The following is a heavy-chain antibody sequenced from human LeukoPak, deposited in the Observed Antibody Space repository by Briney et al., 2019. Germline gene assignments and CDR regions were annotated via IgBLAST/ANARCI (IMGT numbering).Heavy chain of an antibody. CDR3: AKDRRSSSWYFGY. J-gene: IGHJ4*02. CDR1: GFTFSSYA. CDR2: ISGSGGST. D-gene: IGHD6-13*01. Sequence: PGGSLRLSCAASGFTFSSYAMNWVRQAPGKGLEWVSAISGSGGSTYYADSVKGRFTISRDNSKNTLYLQMNSLRAEDTAVYYCAKDRRSSSWYFGYWGQGTLVTVSS. V-gene: IGHV3-23*01.